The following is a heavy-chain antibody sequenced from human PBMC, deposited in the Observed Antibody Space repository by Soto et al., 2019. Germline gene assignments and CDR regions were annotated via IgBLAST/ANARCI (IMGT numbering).Heavy chain of an antibody. CDR1: GFSLSTSGVG. D-gene: IGHD3-22*01. J-gene: IGHJ5*02. CDR3: AHDDSSGGSDWFNP. Sequence: QITLKESGPALVKPTQTLTLTCTFSGFSLSTSGVGVGWIRHPPGKALEWLALIYWDDDKRYSPSLKSRLTITKHTSKNQVVLTMTILYPVDTATYYCAHDDSSGGSDWFNPWRQGTLVTVSS. V-gene: IGHV2-5*02. CDR2: IYWDDDK.